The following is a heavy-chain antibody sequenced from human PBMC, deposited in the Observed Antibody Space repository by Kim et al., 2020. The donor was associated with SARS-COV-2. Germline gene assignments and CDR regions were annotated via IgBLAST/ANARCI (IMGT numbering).Heavy chain of an antibody. CDR3: AREGYCSGGSCRHDYYYGMEV. CDR2: INPSGGST. V-gene: IGHV1-46*01. D-gene: IGHD2-15*01. CDR1: GYTFTSYY. J-gene: IGHJ6*02. Sequence: ASVKVSCKASGYTFTSYYMHWVRQAPGQGLEWMGIINPSGGSTSYAQKFQGRVTMTRDTSTSTVYMELSRLRSEDTAVYYCAREGYCSGGSCRHDYYYGMEVWGQGATVTVSS.